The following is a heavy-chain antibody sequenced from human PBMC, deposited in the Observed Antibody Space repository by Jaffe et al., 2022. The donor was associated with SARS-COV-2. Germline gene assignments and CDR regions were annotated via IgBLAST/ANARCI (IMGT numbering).Heavy chain of an antibody. J-gene: IGHJ5*02. CDR2: IYASGST. D-gene: IGHD3-3*01. Sequence: QVQLQESGPGLVKPSQTLSLTCTVSGGSISSGSYYWSWIRQPAGKGLEWVGRIYASGSTNYNPSLKSRVTISRDTSKNQFSLKLSSVTAADTAVYYCARDVPHYDFINWFDPWGQGTLVTVSS. V-gene: IGHV4-61*02. CDR3: ARDVPHYDFINWFDP. CDR1: GGSISSGSYY.